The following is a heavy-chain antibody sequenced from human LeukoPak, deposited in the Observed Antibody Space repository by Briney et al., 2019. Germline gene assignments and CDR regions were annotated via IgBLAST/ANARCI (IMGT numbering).Heavy chain of an antibody. CDR2: IYHSGST. J-gene: IGHJ5*02. CDR1: GGSISSGGYY. Sequence: SETLSLTCTVSGGSISSGGYYWSWIRQPPGKGLEWIGYIYHSGSTYYNPSLKSRVTISVDRSKNQFSLKLSSVTAADTAVYYCARILDSPNWFDPWGQGTLVTVSS. D-gene: IGHD2-21*01. V-gene: IGHV4-30-2*01. CDR3: ARILDSPNWFDP.